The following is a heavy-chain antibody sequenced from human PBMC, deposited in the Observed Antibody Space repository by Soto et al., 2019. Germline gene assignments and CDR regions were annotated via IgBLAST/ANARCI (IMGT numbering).Heavy chain of an antibody. Sequence: SETLSLTCAVSGYSISSSNWWGWLRQPPGKGLEWIGYIYYSGTTYYNPSLKSRVTMSVDTSKNQFSLKLTSVTAVDTAVYYCARRLYYDSSGFEGGGMDVWGQGTTVTVSS. D-gene: IGHD3-22*01. CDR1: GYSISSSNW. CDR2: IYYSGTT. V-gene: IGHV4-28*01. J-gene: IGHJ6*02. CDR3: ARRLYYDSSGFEGGGMDV.